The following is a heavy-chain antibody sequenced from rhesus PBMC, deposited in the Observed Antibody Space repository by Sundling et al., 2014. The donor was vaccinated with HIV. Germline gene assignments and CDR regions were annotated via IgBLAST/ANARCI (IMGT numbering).Heavy chain of an antibody. D-gene: IGHD3-16*01. J-gene: IGHJ4*01. CDR1: GASISRYW. Sequence: QVQLQESGPGLVKPSETLSLTCTVSGASISRYWWSWIRQSPGKGLEWIGEINGKSGSTNYNPSLNSRVTISTDTSKIQFSLRLSSVTAADTAVYYCARVKSGSYSLRFDHWGQGVLVTVSS. V-gene: IGHV4-80*01. CDR3: ARVKSGSYSLRFDH. CDR2: INGKSGST.